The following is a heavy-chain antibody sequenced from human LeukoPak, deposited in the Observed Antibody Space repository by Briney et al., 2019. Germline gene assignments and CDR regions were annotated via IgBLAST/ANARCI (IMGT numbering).Heavy chain of an antibody. CDR3: ARVGTAAAGSYYFDY. V-gene: IGHV4-38-2*01. J-gene: IGHJ4*02. Sequence: MTSETLSLTCAVSGCSISSGYYWGWIRQPPGKGLEWIGSIYHSGSTYYNPSLKSRVTISVDTSKNQFSLKLSSVTAADTAVYYRARVGTAAAGSYYFDYWGQGTLVTVSS. D-gene: IGHD6-13*01. CDR2: IYHSGST. CDR1: GCSISSGYY.